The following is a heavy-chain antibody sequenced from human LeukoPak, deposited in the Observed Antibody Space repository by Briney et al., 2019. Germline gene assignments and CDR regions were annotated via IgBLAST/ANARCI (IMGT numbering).Heavy chain of an antibody. CDR3: ASSCANGVCYLYFDY. CDR2: IYSGGTT. CDR1: GLTVSSKY. Sequence: PGGSLRLSCVASGLTVSSKYMSWVRQAPGKGLEWVSVIYSGGTTYYADSVKGRFTISRDSSKNTLYLQMNSQRAEDTAVYYCASSCANGVCYLYFDYWGQGTLVTVSS. J-gene: IGHJ4*02. V-gene: IGHV3-66*01. D-gene: IGHD2-8*01.